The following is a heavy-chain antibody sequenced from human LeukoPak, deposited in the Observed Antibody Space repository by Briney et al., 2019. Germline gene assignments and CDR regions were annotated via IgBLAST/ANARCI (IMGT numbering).Heavy chain of an antibody. CDR1: AFIFSGHW. CDR2: IKADGSGN. V-gene: IGHV3-7*03. J-gene: IGHJ4*02. Sequence: PGGALRLSCEGSAFIFSGHWMNWVRQTQGKGLEWGASIKADGSGNYYVDSVPGRFTISRDNAKNSLYLEINILRAEDTAVYYCAITAVVWGQLPNSDYWGQGTLVTVSS. D-gene: IGHD3-16*01. CDR3: AITAVVWGQLPNSDY.